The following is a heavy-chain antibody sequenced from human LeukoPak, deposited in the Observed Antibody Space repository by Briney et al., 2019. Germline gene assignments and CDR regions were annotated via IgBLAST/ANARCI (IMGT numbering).Heavy chain of an antibody. V-gene: IGHV4-39*07. J-gene: IGHJ6*03. CDR2: IYYSGST. D-gene: IGHD3-16*01. CDR1: GGSISSSSYY. Sequence: SETLSLTCTVSGGSISSSSYYWGWIRQPPGKGLEWIGSIYYSGSTYYNPSLKSRVTISVDTSKNQFSLKLSSVTAADTAVYYCARETSQKGAHYMDVWGTGTTVTISS. CDR3: ARETSQKGAHYMDV.